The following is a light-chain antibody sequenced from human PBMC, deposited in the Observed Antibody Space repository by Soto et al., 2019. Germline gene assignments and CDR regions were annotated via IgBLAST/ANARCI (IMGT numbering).Light chain of an antibody. Sequence: DIQMTQSPSSLSASVGDRVTITCRASQSLSGYLNWYQQKPGKAPKLLIYDASSLEIGVPSRFSGSGSGTEFTLTISSLQPDDFATYYCQQYNSYSPWTFGQGNKVDIK. CDR2: DAS. V-gene: IGKV1-5*01. CDR1: QSLSGY. CDR3: QQYNSYSPWT. J-gene: IGKJ1*01.